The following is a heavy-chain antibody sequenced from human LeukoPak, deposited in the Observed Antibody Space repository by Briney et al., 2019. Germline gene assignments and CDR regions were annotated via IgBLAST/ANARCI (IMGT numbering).Heavy chain of an antibody. J-gene: IGHJ3*02. CDR2: ISSSSTI. CDR1: GFTFSSYS. Sequence: GGSLRLSCAASGFTFSSYSMNWVRQAPGKGLEWVSYISSSSTIYYADSVKGRFTISRDNAKNSLYLQMNSLRAEDTAVYYCARDRAFDIWGQGTMVTVSS. CDR3: ARDRAFDI. V-gene: IGHV3-48*04.